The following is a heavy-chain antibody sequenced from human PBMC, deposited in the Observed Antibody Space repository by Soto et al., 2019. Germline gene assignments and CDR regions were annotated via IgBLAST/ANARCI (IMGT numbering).Heavy chain of an antibody. J-gene: IGHJ3*02. CDR3: ARRPDAFDI. V-gene: IGHV3-23*01. CDR1: GSTFTDFT. Sequence: LRLSCAGSGSTFTDFTMTWVRQSPGKGLEWVSAISGDGLSTYYAGSVKGRFTISRDNSKTTLYLQMNSLRAEDTAVYYCARRPDAFDIWGRGTMVTVSS. CDR2: ISGDGLST.